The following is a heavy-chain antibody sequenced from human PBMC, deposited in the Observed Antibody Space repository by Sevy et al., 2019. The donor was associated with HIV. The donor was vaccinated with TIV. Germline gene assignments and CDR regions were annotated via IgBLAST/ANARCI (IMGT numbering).Heavy chain of an antibody. CDR3: ARRYYGSGRHPIEYYYGMDV. CDR2: ISYDGSNK. J-gene: IGHJ6*02. CDR1: GFTFSSYA. D-gene: IGHD3-10*01. V-gene: IGHV3-30-3*01. Sequence: GGSLRLSCAASGFTFSSYAMHWVRQAPGKGLEWVAVISYDGSNKYYADSVKGRFTISRDNSKNTLYLQMNSLRAEDTAEYYCARRYYGSGRHPIEYYYGMDVWGQGTTVTVSS.